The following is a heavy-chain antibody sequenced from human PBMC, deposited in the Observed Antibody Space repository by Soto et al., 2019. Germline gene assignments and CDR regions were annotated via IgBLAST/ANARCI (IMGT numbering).Heavy chain of an antibody. CDR1: GFTFSSYG. CDR2: ISYDGSNK. Sequence: QVQLVESGGGVVQPGRSLRLSCAASGFTFSSYGMHWVRQAPGKGLEWVAVISYDGSNKYYADSVKGRLTISRDNSKNTLYLQMNSLRAEDTAVYYCARGPLLIAAAGTTPGAFDIWGQGTMVTVSS. D-gene: IGHD6-13*01. CDR3: ARGPLLIAAAGTTPGAFDI. V-gene: IGHV3-30*03. J-gene: IGHJ3*02.